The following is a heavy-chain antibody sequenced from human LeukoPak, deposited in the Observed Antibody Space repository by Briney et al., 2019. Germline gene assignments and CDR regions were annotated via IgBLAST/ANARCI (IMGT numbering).Heavy chain of an antibody. CDR2: IRYDGSNK. CDR3: ASSQLSRGSYFADRDYFDY. Sequence: PGGSLRLSCAASGFTFSSYGMHWVRQAPGKGLEWVAFIRYDGSNKYYADSVKGRFTISRDNSKNTLYLQMNSLRAEDTAVYYCASSQLSRGSYFADRDYFDYWGQGTLVTVSS. D-gene: IGHD3-10*01. V-gene: IGHV3-30*02. J-gene: IGHJ4*02. CDR1: GFTFSSYG.